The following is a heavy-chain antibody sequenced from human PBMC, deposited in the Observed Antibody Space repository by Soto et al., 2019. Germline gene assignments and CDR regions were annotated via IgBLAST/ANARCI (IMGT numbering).Heavy chain of an antibody. D-gene: IGHD6-19*01. V-gene: IGHV3-23*01. J-gene: IGHJ4*02. CDR3: AEVRRAVAGTGADYFDY. Sequence: GGSLRLSCAASGFTFSSYAMSWVRQAPGKGLEWVSAISGSGGSTYYADSVKGRFTISRDNSKNTLYLQMNSLRAEDTAVYYCAEVRRAVAGTGADYFDYWGQGTLVTVSS. CDR2: ISGSGGST. CDR1: GFTFSSYA.